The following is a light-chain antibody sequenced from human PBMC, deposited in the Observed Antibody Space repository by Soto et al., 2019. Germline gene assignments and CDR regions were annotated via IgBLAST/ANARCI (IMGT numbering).Light chain of an antibody. CDR1: SSDVGGYNY. J-gene: IGLJ2*01. Sequence: QSVLTQPAFVSGSPGQSITISCTGTSSDVGGYNYVSWFQQHPGKAPKLTIYDVTNRPSGVSSRFSGSKSGNTASLTISGLQAEDEADYYCSSYTSISTVVFGGGTKLTVL. CDR2: DVT. V-gene: IGLV2-14*01. CDR3: SSYTSISTVV.